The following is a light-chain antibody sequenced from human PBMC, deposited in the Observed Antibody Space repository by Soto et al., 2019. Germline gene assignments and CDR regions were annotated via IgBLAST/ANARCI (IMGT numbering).Light chain of an antibody. CDR3: HSYDNSLSGYV. V-gene: IGLV1-40*01. CDR1: SSNIGAGYD. Sequence: QLVLTQPPSVSGAPGQRVTISCTGSSSNIGAGYDVHWYQQLPGTAPKLIIYTNSNRPSGVPDRFSGSKSGTSASLAITGLQAEDEADYFCHSYDNSLSGYVFGTGTKLTVL. CDR2: TNS. J-gene: IGLJ1*01.